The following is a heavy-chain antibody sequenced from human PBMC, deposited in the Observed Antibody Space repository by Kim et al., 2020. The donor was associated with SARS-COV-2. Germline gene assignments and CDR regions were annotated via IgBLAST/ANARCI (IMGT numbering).Heavy chain of an antibody. V-gene: IGHV3-15*01. Sequence: GGSLRLSCAASGITFSIGWMNWVRQAPGKGLEWVGRIKSKTDGGTTDYAAPVKGRFTISRDDSKDTLYLQMNSLKSEDTAIYYCTTDSNPLPLHAFHLWGQGTMVTVSS. CDR2: IKSKTDGGTT. CDR3: TTDSNPLPLHAFHL. CDR1: GITFSIGW. J-gene: IGHJ3*01.